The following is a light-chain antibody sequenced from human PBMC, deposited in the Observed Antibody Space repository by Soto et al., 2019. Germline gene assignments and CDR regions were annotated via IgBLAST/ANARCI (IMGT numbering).Light chain of an antibody. CDR2: EVA. CDR1: STDPATYDL. V-gene: IGLV2-14*02. Sequence: QSALTQPASVSGSPGQSITISCTGTSTDPATYDLVSWYQQHPGKAPQLIIYEVAKRPSGVSARFSGSQSGDTASLTISGLQAEDEADYYCSSYTSSSTRVVFGGGTKLTVL. J-gene: IGLJ2*01. CDR3: SSYTSSSTRVV.